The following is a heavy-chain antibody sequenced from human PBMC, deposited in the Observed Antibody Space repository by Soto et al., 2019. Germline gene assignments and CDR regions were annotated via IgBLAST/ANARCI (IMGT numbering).Heavy chain of an antibody. J-gene: IGHJ5*01. V-gene: IGHV6-1*01. CDR1: GDSVSSKSAT. CDR2: TYYRSKWST. D-gene: IGHD1-26*01. Sequence: SQTLSLTCAISGDSVSSKSATWNWIRQSPSRGLEWLGRTYYRSKWSTDYAVSVNNRITINPDTSKNQFSLQLNSVTPEDTAMYYCTRAVSGSYDSWGQGTLVTVS. CDR3: TRAVSGSYDS.